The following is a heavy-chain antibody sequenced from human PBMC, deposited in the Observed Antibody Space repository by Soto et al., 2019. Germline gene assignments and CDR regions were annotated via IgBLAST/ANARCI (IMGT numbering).Heavy chain of an antibody. D-gene: IGHD3-10*01. Sequence: QVQLQESGPGLVKHSQTLSLTCTVSGGSISSGGYYWSWIRQHPGKGLEWIGYIYYSGSTYYNPSLKSRVTISVDTSKNQFSLKLSSVTAADTAVYYCARAEITMVRGVIITEGWFDPWGQGTLVTVSS. J-gene: IGHJ5*02. CDR3: ARAEITMVRGVIITEGWFDP. CDR2: IYYSGST. V-gene: IGHV4-31*03. CDR1: GGSISSGGYY.